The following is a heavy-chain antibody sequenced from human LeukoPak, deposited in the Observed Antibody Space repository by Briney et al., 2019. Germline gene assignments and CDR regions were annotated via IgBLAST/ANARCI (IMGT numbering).Heavy chain of an antibody. CDR2: INPHSGKT. J-gene: IGHJ5*02. V-gene: IGHV1-8*01. CDR3: ARLSSHYGDYKVDP. D-gene: IGHD4-17*01. Sequence: GASVKVSCKTSGYPFRNYDINWVRQATGQGLEWMGWINPHSGKTGYAQKFQDRVTMTTDTSASTAYMELSSLRSEDTAVYYCARLSSHYGDYKVDPWGQGTLVTVSS. CDR1: GYPFRNYD.